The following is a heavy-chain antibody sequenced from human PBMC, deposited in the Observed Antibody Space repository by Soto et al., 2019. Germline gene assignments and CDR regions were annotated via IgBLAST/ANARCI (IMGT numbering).Heavy chain of an antibody. Sequence: EVQLLESGGGLVQPGGSLRLSCTASGFTFSTYAMTWVRQAPGKGLEWVSTVSGSGAKTYYADSVRGRFTISSDNSKDTLYLQMISLTAEDTATYYCTRDWTGNTCPCMDVWGQGTTVTGSS. CDR2: VSGSGAKT. V-gene: IGHV3-23*01. D-gene: IGHD2-8*02. J-gene: IGHJ6*02. CDR1: GFTFSTYA. CDR3: TRDWTGNTCPCMDV.